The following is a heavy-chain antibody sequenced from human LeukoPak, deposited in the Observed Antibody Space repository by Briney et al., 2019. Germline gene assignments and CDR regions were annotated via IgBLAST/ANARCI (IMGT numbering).Heavy chain of an antibody. J-gene: IGHJ3*02. D-gene: IGHD3-10*01. CDR2: IYTSGST. CDR1: GGSISSGSYY. V-gene: IGHV4-61*02. Sequence: SETLSLTCTVSGGSISSGSYYWSWIRQPAGKGLEWIGRIYTSGSTNYNPSLKSRVTMSVDTSKNQFSLKLSSVTAADTAVYYCARPGYGSEAFDIWGQGTMVTVSS. CDR3: ARPGYGSEAFDI.